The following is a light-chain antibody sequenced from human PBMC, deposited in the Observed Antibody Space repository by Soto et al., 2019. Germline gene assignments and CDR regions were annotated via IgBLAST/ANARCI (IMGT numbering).Light chain of an antibody. CDR1: SSDVGGYNY. CDR3: SSYSSRSTVV. Sequence: QSALTQPASVSGSPGQSITISCTGTSSDVGGYNYVPWYQQYPGKAPKLMIYDVSNRPSGFSTRFSGSKSGNTASLTISGLQAEDEADYYCSSYSSRSTVVFGGGTKLTVL. J-gene: IGLJ2*01. V-gene: IGLV2-14*01. CDR2: DVS.